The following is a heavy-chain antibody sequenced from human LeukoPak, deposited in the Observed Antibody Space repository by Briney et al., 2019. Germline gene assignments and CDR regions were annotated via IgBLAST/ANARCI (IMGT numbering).Heavy chain of an antibody. V-gene: IGHV3-48*01. CDR3: ARVLQKRNYDSSVYYGY. J-gene: IGHJ4*02. CDR2: ISSSSSTI. D-gene: IGHD3-22*01. Sequence: GGSLRLSCAASGFTFSSYSTNWVRQAPGKGLEWVSYISSSSSTIYYADSVKGRFTISRDNAKNSLYLQMNSLRAEDTAVYYCARVLQKRNYDSSVYYGYWGQGTLVTVSS. CDR1: GFTFSSYS.